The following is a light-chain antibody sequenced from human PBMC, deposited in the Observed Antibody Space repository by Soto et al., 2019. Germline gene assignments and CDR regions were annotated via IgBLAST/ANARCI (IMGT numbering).Light chain of an antibody. J-gene: IGLJ3*02. CDR3: SSFTSTSTWV. V-gene: IGLV2-8*01. Sequence: QSALTQPPSASGSPGQSVTISCTGTNNDIGGYTYVSWYQQLPGKAPKLMIYEVNKRPSGIPDRFSGSKSGSTASLTISGLQAEDEGDYYCSSFTSTSTWVFGGGTKVTVL. CDR2: EVN. CDR1: NNDIGGYTY.